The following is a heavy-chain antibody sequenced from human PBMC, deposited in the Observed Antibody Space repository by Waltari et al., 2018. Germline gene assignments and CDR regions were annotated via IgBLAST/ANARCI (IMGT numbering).Heavy chain of an antibody. CDR1: GYPFNHYG. D-gene: IGHD1-26*01. V-gene: IGHV3-30*18. J-gene: IGHJ5*02. Sequence: QVEESGGGVVQPGGSLRLSCVASGYPFNHYGLHWVRQAPGKGMEWLAVISADGSGKYYADSVKGRVTMSRDNSKNMVYLQMNSLRPEDTAVYYCAKAGGIYNYPLDPWGQGTLVTVSS. CDR2: ISADGSGK. CDR3: AKAGGIYNYPLDP.